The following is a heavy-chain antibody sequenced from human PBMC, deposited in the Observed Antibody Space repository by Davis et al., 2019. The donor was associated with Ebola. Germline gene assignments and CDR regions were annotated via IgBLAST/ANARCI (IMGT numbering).Heavy chain of an antibody. V-gene: IGHV4-34*01. Sequence: MPSETLSLTCAVYGVPFSGYYWTWIRQSPGKGLEWTGEINHSGSTNYNPSLKSRVTISVDTSKNQFSLKLSSVTAADTAVYYCAHGGYCGGDCYSDYWGQGTLVTVSS. CDR3: AHGGYCGGDCYSDY. CDR1: GVPFSGYY. D-gene: IGHD2-21*02. CDR2: INHSGST. J-gene: IGHJ4*02.